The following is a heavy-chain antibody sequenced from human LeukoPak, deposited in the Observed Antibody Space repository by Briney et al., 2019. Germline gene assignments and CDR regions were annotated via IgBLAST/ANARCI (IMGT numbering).Heavy chain of an antibody. CDR3: ARRGLIDY. J-gene: IGHJ4*02. V-gene: IGHV4-39*01. CDR2: IYYSGST. Sequence: PSETLSLTCTVSGGSISGSFYYWGWIRQPPGKGLEWIGSIYYSGSTYYNPSLKSRVTISVDTSKNQFSLNLSSVTAADTAVYCCARRGLIDYWGQGTLVTVSS. CDR1: GGSISGSFYY. D-gene: IGHD3/OR15-3a*01.